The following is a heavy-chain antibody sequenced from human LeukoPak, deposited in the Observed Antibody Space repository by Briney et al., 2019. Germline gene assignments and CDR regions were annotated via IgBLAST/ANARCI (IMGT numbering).Heavy chain of an antibody. J-gene: IGHJ4*02. Sequence: PSETLSLTCTVSGGSISSSSYYWGWIRQPPGKGLEWIGSIYYSGSTYYKPSLKSRVTISVDTSKNQFSLKLSSVTAADTAVYYCARRLWFGELLPFDYWGQGTLVTVSS. CDR2: IYYSGST. CDR1: GGSISSSSYY. D-gene: IGHD3-10*01. V-gene: IGHV4-39*07. CDR3: ARRLWFGELLPFDY.